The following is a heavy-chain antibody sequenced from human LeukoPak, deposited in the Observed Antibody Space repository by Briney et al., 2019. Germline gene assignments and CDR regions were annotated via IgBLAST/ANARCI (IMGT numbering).Heavy chain of an antibody. D-gene: IGHD3-22*01. CDR3: AKAEEWYYDSSGPKGLYAFDI. J-gene: IGHJ3*02. V-gene: IGHV3-23*01. CDR2: ISGSGGST. CDR1: GFTFSSYA. Sequence: SGGSLRLSCAASGFTFSSYAMSWVRQAPGKGLEWVSAISGSGGSTYYADSVKGRFTISRDNSKNTLYLQMNSLRAEDTAVYYCAKAEEWYYDSSGPKGLYAFDIWGQGTMVTVSS.